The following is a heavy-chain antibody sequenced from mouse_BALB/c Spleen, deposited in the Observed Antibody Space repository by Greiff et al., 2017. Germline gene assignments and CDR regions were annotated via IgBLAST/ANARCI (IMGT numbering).Heavy chain of an antibody. Sequence: QVQLQQSGPGLVAPSQSLSITCTVSGFSLTSYGVHWVRQPPGKGLEWLGVIWAGGSTNYNSALMSRLSISKDNSKSQVFLKMNSLQTDDTAMYYCARDYYYGSSSYYFDYWGQGTTLTVSS. V-gene: IGHV2-9*02. CDR1: GFSLTSYG. CDR3: ARDYYYGSSSYYFDY. J-gene: IGHJ2*01. D-gene: IGHD1-1*01. CDR2: IWAGGST.